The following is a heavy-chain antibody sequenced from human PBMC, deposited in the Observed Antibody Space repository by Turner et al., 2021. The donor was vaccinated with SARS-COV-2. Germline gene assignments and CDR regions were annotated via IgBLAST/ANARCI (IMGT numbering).Heavy chain of an antibody. J-gene: IGHJ5*02. CDR1: GGSFSGYE. CDR3: AREAKGAARTRYFATGWFDP. V-gene: IGHV4-34*01. CDR2: MNLRGTT. Sequence: QVQLQQWGAGLLKPSETLSLTCAIYGGSFSGYEWTWIRQPPGKGLEWIGQMNLRGTTDSNPSLKSRVTLSGDRAKNQFSLNLTSVTAADTAVYYCAREAKGAARTRYFATGWFDPWGQGTLVTVSS. D-gene: IGHD6-6*01.